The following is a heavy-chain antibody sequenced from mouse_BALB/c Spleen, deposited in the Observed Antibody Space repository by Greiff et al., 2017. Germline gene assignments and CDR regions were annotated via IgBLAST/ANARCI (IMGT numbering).Heavy chain of an antibody. Sequence: DVKLVESGGGLVQPGGSLKLSCAASGFTFSSYGMSWVRQTPDKRLELVATINSNGGSTYYPDSVKGRFTISRDNAKNTLYLQMSSLKSEDTAMYYCAREVLLFDYWGQGTTLTVSS. D-gene: IGHD1-1*01. J-gene: IGHJ2*01. CDR3: AREVLLFDY. CDR2: INSNGGST. V-gene: IGHV5-6-3*01. CDR1: GFTFSSYG.